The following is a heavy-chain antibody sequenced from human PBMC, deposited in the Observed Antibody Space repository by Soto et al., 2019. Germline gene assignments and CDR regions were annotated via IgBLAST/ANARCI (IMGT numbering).Heavy chain of an antibody. CDR1: GYTFTSYA. CDR2: INAGHGNT. Sequence: ASVKVSCKASGYTFTSYAMHWVRQAPGQRLEWMGWINAGHGNTKYSQKFQGRVTITRDTSASTAYMELSSLRSEDTAVYYCALLKGFGYRGSWFFSWCQGSLDIVSS. CDR3: ALLKGFGYRGSWFFS. V-gene: IGHV1-3*01. D-gene: IGHD6-25*01. J-gene: IGHJ5*01.